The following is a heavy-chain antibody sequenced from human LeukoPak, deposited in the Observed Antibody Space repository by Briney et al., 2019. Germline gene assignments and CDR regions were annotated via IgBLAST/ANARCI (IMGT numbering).Heavy chain of an antibody. CDR3: ARPLKAMITGDAFDI. CDR1: GFTFSTYS. CDR2: ITSTGGTT. Sequence: GGSLRLSCAASGFTFSTYSMHWVRQAPGKGLEYVSAITSTGGTTYYANSVRGRFTISRDNSKDTLYLQMGSLRAEDMAVYYCARPLKAMITGDAFDIWGQGTMVTVSS. V-gene: IGHV3-64*01. D-gene: IGHD3-16*01. J-gene: IGHJ3*02.